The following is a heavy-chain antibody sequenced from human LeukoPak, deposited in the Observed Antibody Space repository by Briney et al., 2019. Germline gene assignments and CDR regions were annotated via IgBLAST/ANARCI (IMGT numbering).Heavy chain of an antibody. CDR2: ISGSGSST. J-gene: IGHJ6*02. Sequence: GGSLRLSCAASGFTFSSYSMSWVRQTPGKGLEWVSSISGSGSSTNYADSVKGRFTISRDNAKNSLYLQMNSLRAEDTAVYYCARGNGFPEATDGMDVWGQGTTVTVSS. V-gene: IGHV3-23*01. D-gene: IGHD1-26*01. CDR1: GFTFSSYS. CDR3: ARGNGFPEATDGMDV.